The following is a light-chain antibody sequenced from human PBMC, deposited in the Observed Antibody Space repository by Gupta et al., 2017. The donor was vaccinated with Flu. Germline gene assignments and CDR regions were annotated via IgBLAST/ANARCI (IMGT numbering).Light chain of an antibody. CDR3: QQRVNWPSLT. Sequence: EIVLTQSPATLSLSPGEGATLSCRASQSISSYLAWYQQRPGQAPRLLIYDASNRATGIPARFSGSGSGTEFTLTISSLEPEDFAVYYCQQRVNWPSLTFGGGTKVEIK. J-gene: IGKJ4*01. CDR1: QSISSY. V-gene: IGKV3-11*01. CDR2: DAS.